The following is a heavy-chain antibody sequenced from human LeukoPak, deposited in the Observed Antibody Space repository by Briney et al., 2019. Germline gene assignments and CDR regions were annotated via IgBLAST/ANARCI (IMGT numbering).Heavy chain of an antibody. Sequence: GGSPRLSCAASGFTFSSYAMSWVRQAPGKGLEWVSAISGSGDSTYYGDSVKGRFTISRDNSKNTLYLQMNSLRAEDTAVYYCAKTCPLDSSSWSHGDYWGQGTLVTVSS. CDR1: GFTFSSYA. V-gene: IGHV3-23*01. CDR3: AKTCPLDSSSWSHGDY. D-gene: IGHD6-13*01. J-gene: IGHJ4*02. CDR2: ISGSGDST.